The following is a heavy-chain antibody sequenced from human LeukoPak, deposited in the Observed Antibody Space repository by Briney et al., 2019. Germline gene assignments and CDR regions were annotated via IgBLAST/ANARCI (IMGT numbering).Heavy chain of an antibody. Sequence: GASVKVSCKASGYAFTSYWIQWVRQAPGQGLEWMGLLNPNDGSTTYTHKFQGRVTMTRDTSTSTVYMDLSSLTSEDTAVYYCARAPRDSSTMLDYWGQGTLVTVSS. V-gene: IGHV1-46*01. CDR2: LNPNDGST. CDR1: GYAFTSYW. CDR3: ARAPRDSSTMLDY. D-gene: IGHD6-13*01. J-gene: IGHJ4*02.